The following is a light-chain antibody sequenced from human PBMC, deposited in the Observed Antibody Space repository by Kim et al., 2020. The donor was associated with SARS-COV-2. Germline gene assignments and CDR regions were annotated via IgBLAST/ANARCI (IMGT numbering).Light chain of an antibody. V-gene: IGLV3-21*03. Sequence: PGKTARITCGGHNLGSKSAPWYQQRPGQAPVVVIHDDSDRPSGIPERFSGSNSGKMATLTITRAEAGDEADYYCKVWDSSSDHLVFGGGTKLTVL. CDR1: NLGSKS. J-gene: IGLJ2*01. CDR2: DDS. CDR3: KVWDSSSDHLV.